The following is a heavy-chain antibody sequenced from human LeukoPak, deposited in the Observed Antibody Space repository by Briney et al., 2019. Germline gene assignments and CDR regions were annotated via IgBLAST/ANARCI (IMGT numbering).Heavy chain of an antibody. CDR3: ARYAYGDYFFDY. D-gene: IGHD4-17*01. CDR1: GGSISSFY. Sequence: PSETLSLTCTVSGGSISSFYWRWIRQPAGKGLEWIGRIYTSGSTNYNPSLKSRVTMSVDTSKNQLSLKVTSVTAADTAVYYCARYAYGDYFFDYWGQGTLVTVSS. V-gene: IGHV4-4*07. J-gene: IGHJ4*02. CDR2: IYTSGST.